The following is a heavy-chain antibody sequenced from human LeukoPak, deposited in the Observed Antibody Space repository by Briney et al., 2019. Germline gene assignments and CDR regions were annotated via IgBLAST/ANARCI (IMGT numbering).Heavy chain of an antibody. CDR1: GFTFSSYS. CDR3: ARDKKASSSWSPY. D-gene: IGHD6-13*01. V-gene: IGHV3-48*04. Sequence: PGGSLRLSCAASGFTFSSYSMNWVRQAPGKGLEWVSYISSSSSTIYYADSVKGRFTISRDNAKNSLYLQMNSLRAEDTAVYYCARDKKASSSWSPYWGQGTLVTVSS. J-gene: IGHJ4*02. CDR2: ISSSSSTI.